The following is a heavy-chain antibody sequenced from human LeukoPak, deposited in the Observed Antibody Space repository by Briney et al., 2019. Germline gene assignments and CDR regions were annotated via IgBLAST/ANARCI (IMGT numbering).Heavy chain of an antibody. D-gene: IGHD6-13*01. CDR3: AKVVSSSSWYRNWFDP. J-gene: IGHJ5*02. CDR1: GFTFSSYA. V-gene: IGHV3-23*01. Sequence: GGSLRLSCAASGFTFSSYAMSWVRQAPGKGLEWVSAISGRGGSTYYADSVKGRFTISRDNSKNTLYLQMNSLRAEDTAVYYCAKVVSSSSWYRNWFDPWGQGTLATVSS. CDR2: ISGRGGST.